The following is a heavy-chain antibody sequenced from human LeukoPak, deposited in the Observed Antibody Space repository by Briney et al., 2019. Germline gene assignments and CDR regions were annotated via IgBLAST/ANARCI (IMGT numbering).Heavy chain of an antibody. CDR2: ISGSGGST. Sequence: GGSLRLSCAASGFTFSSYAMSWVRQAPGKGLEWVSAISGSGGSTYYADSVKGRFTISRDNSKNTLYLQVNSLRAEDTAVYYCAKDADARGASRLLWFGELPDYWGQGTLVTVSS. CDR1: GFTFSSYA. D-gene: IGHD3-10*01. J-gene: IGHJ4*02. CDR3: AKDADARGASRLLWFGELPDY. V-gene: IGHV3-23*01.